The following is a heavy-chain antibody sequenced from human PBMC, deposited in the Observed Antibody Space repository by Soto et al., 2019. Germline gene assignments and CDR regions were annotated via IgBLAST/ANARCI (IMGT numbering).Heavy chain of an antibody. CDR3: ARDRDWPLSERSWFDP. D-gene: IGHD2-21*01. V-gene: IGHV1-46*01. Sequence: GASVKVSCKASGYTFTSYYMHWVRQAPGQGLAWMGIINPSGGSTSYAQKFQGRVTMTRDTSISTAYMQLSRLRSDDTAVYYCARDRDWPLSERSWFDPWGQGTLVTVSS. CDR2: INPSGGST. J-gene: IGHJ5*02. CDR1: GYTFTSYY.